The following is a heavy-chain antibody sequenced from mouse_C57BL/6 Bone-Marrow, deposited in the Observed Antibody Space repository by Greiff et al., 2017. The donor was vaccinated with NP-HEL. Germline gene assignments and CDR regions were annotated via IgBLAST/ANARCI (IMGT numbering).Heavy chain of an antibody. D-gene: IGHD1-1*01. J-gene: IGHJ2*01. CDR2: IGPGSGRT. CDR1: GYTFTDYY. V-gene: IGHV1-77*01. Sequence: QVQLQQSGAELVKPGASVKISCKASGYTFTDYYIHWVKQRPGPGLEWIGKIGPGSGRTYYNEQFKGKATLTADKSSSTAYMQLSSLTSEDSAVYFCAIYYGSSYVYFDYWGQGTTLTVSS. CDR3: AIYYGSSYVYFDY.